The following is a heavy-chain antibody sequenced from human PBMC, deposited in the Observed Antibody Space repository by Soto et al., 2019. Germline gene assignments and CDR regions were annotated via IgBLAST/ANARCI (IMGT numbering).Heavy chain of an antibody. CDR1: GFTFSSDG. J-gene: IGHJ4*02. V-gene: IGHV3-30*03. Sequence: PGGSLRLSCVASGFTFSSDGMVWVRQAPGKGLEWVTTISSDGGNEHYADSVKGRFTVSRDNSQNTLFLQMDSLRDEDTAVYYCTRGGAPYFDYWGQGTQVTVSS. D-gene: IGHD1-26*01. CDR2: ISSDGGNE. CDR3: TRGGAPYFDY.